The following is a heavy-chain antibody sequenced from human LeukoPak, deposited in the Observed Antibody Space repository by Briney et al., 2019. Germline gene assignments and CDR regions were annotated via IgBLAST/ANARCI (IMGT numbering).Heavy chain of an antibody. D-gene: IGHD1-26*01. J-gene: IGHJ3*02. CDR2: ISYDGSNK. V-gene: IGHV3-30*18. CDR1: GFTFSSYG. CDR3: AKEPSGGELPLMDAFDI. Sequence: HSGGSLRLSCAASGFTFSSYGMHWVRQAPGKGLEWVAVISYDGSNKYYADSVKGRFTISRDNSKNTLYLQMNSLRAEDTAVYYCAKEPSGGELPLMDAFDIWGQGTMVTVSS.